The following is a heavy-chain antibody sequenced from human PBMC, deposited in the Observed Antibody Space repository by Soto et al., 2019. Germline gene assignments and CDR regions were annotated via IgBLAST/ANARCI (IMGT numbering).Heavy chain of an antibody. Sequence: GESLKISCKGSGYSFPSYWIGWVRQMPGKGLEWMGIIYPGDSDTKYSPSFQGQVTISADKSINTAYLQWSSLKASDTAMYYCARQLRGFSGYYYYYMDVWGKGTTVTVSS. CDR2: IYPGDSDT. J-gene: IGHJ6*03. CDR3: ARQLRGFSGYYYYYMDV. D-gene: IGHD1-26*01. V-gene: IGHV5-51*01. CDR1: GYSFPSYW.